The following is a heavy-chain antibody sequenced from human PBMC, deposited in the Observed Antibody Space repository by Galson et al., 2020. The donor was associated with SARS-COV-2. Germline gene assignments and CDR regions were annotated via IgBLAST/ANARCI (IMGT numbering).Heavy chain of an antibody. V-gene: IGHV4-4*07. D-gene: IGHD7-27*01. CDR3: ARVSWGGRESYFDY. CDR2: IYTSGST. CDR1: GGSISSYY. Sequence: SETLSLTCTVSGGSISSYYWSWIRQPAGKGLEWIGRIYTSGSTNYNPSLKSRVTMSVDTSKNQFSLKLSSVTAADTAVYYCARVSWGGRESYFDYWGQGTLVTVSS. J-gene: IGHJ4*02.